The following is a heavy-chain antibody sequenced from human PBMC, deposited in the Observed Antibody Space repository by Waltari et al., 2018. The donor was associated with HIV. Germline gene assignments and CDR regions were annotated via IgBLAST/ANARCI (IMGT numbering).Heavy chain of an antibody. CDR3: VRGYAAAAPYYGLDV. CDR2: VNHVGSA. CDR1: GGSFSGYY. V-gene: IGHV4-34*02. D-gene: IGHD6-13*01. J-gene: IGHJ6*02. Sequence: VRLESWGTGPLKPSETLSLRCPVYGGSFSGYYWSWIRQFPARGLEWIAEVNHVGSAKYNPSLESRVSISVDTSKKQFYLKVRSVTAADTAVYYCVRGYAAAAPYYGLDVWGQGTAVSVSS.